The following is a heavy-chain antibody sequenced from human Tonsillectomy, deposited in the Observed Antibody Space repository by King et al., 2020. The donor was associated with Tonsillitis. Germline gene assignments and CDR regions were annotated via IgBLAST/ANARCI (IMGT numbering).Heavy chain of an antibody. CDR3: ARGPTYGDYND. CDR2: IYFTGNT. Sequence: QLQESGPGLVMPSETLSLTCTVSGASINNYYWSWIRPSPGKGLEWIGYIYFTGNTNYNPSLRSRVTISIDTSKTRFSLKINSVTAEDTAVYYCARGPTYGDYNDWGQGTLVTVSS. V-gene: IGHV4-59*01. J-gene: IGHJ4*02. CDR1: GASINNYY. D-gene: IGHD4-17*01.